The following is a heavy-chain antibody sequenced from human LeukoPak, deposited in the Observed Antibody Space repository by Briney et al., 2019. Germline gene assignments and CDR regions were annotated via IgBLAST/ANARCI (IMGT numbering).Heavy chain of an antibody. CDR2: IKSTTVGGTT. V-gene: IGHV3-15*01. Sequence: PGGSLRLSCAVSGLTFSNAWMSWVRQAPGKGLEWVGRIKSTTVGGTTEYAAPVKGRFTISRDDSKNTVYLQMNSPKTEDTAVYYCTTGPGNSGYWGQGTLVTVSS. CDR3: TTGPGNSGY. J-gene: IGHJ4*02. CDR1: GLTFSNAW. D-gene: IGHD4-23*01.